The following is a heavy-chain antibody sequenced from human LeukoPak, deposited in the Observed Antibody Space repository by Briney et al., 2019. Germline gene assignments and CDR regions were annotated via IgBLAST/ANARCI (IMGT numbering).Heavy chain of an antibody. J-gene: IGHJ4*02. D-gene: IGHD1-1*01. Sequence: GGSLRLSCAASGFTFSSYEMNWVRQAPGKGLEWISYIGISSGNTKYADSVKGRFTISGDNAKNSLYLQMNSLRVEDTAVYYCARDHNYAFDNWGQGTLVTVSS. V-gene: IGHV3-48*03. CDR2: IGISSGNT. CDR1: GFTFSSYE. CDR3: ARDHNYAFDN.